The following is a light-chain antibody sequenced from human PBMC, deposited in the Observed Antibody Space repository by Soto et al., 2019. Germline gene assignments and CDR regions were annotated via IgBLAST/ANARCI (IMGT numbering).Light chain of an antibody. CDR2: DAS. J-gene: IGKJ5*01. V-gene: IGKV3D-20*02. CDR1: QTLRGRY. CDR3: QQYKNWPL. Sequence: DTVWPQSPGTLSLSPGERSTLSCRASQTLRGRYLAWYQQKPGQAPRLLIYDASNRATGIPARFSGSGGGTVFTLTISSVQSEDFAFYYCQQYKNWPLFGQGTRLEIK.